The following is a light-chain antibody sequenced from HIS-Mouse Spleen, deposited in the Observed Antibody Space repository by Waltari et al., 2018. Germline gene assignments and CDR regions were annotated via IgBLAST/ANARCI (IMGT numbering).Light chain of an antibody. V-gene: IGLV3-1*01. CDR1: KLGDKY. Sequence: SYELTQPPSVSVSPGQTASITCSGEKLGDKYDCCYQQKPGPSPVLVIYQDSKRPSGIPERFSGSNSGNTATLTISGTQAMDEADYYCQAWDSSYSVFGGGTKLTVL. J-gene: IGLJ2*01. CDR3: QAWDSSYSV. CDR2: QDS.